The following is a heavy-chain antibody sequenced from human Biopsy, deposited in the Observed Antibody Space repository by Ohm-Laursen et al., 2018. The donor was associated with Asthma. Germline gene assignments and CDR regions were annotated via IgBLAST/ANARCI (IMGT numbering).Heavy chain of an antibody. CDR3: ASQSSGPDFWSGYYYFDY. Sequence: SLRLSCAASGFTFSSYAMHWVRQAPGKGLEWVAVISYDGSNKYYTDSVKGRFTISRDNSKNTLYLQMNSLRAEDTAVYYCASQSSGPDFWSGYYYFDYWGQGTLATVSS. CDR2: ISYDGSNK. D-gene: IGHD3-3*01. J-gene: IGHJ4*02. V-gene: IGHV3-30-3*01. CDR1: GFTFSSYA.